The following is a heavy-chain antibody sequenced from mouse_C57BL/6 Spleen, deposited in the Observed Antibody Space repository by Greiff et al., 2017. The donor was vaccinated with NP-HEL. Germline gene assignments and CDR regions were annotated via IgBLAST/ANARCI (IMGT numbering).Heavy chain of an antibody. J-gene: IGHJ3*01. CDR1: GYTFTDYE. V-gene: IGHV1-15*01. CDR3: TRKEEGAWFAY. Sequence: QVQLKESGAELVRPGASVTLSCKASGYTFTDYEMHWVKQTPVHGLEWIGAIDPETGGTAYNQKFKGKAILTADKSSSTAYMELRSLTSEDSAVYYCTRKEEGAWFAYWGQGTLVTVSA. CDR2: IDPETGGT.